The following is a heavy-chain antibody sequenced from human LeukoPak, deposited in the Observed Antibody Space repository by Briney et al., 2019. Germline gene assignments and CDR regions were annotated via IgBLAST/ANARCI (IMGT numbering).Heavy chain of an antibody. CDR1: VYTFTGYY. V-gene: IGHV1-2*02. CDR3: ARGEGYYYYYMDV. CDR2: INPNIGGK. Sequence: ASVKVSCKPSVYTFTGYYMIWVRQAPGQGLEWMGWINPNIGGKNYPQTFPGRVTMTRDTTIRTAYMVLSRLRCDHPAGYYFARGEGYYYYYMDVWGKGTTVTVSS. J-gene: IGHJ6*03. D-gene: IGHD3-16*01.